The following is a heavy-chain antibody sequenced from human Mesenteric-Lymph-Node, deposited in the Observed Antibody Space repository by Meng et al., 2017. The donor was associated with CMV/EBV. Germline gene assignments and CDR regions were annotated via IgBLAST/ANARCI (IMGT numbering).Heavy chain of an antibody. V-gene: IGHV3-7*01. D-gene: IGHD1-26*01. Sequence: GGSLRLSCTVSGGSIRSSNYYWGWIRQPPGKGLEWMANIKQDGSEKYYVDSVKGRFTISRDNAKNSLYLQMNSLRAEDTAVYYCARDGIRGSYYRGWGQGTLVTVSS. J-gene: IGHJ4*02. CDR3: ARDGIRGSYYRG. CDR2: IKQDGSEK. CDR1: GGSIRSSNYY.